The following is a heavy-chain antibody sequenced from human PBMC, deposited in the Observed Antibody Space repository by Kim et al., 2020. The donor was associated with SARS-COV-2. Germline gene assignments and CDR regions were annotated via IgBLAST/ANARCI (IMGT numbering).Heavy chain of an antibody. CDR1: GGSISSSSYY. CDR2: IYYSGST. CDR3: ARHTPELRLGELSLYPPNWFDP. D-gene: IGHD3-16*02. V-gene: IGHV4-39*01. J-gene: IGHJ5*02. Sequence: SETLSLTCTVSGGSISSSSYYWGWIRQPPGKGLEWIGSIYYSGSTYYNPSLKSRVTISVDTSKNQFSLKLSSVTAADTAVYYCARHTPELRLGELSLYPPNWFDPWGQGTLVTVSS.